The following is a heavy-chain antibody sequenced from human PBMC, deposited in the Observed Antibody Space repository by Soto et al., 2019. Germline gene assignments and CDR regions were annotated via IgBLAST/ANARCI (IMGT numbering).Heavy chain of an antibody. J-gene: IGHJ6*02. Sequence: EVQLVESGGGLVQPGGSLRLSCAASGFTFSRYAMHWVRQAPGKGLEYVSTISSNGGSTYYANSVKGRFTISRDNSKNTVYLQMGSLAAEDLAVYYCARAGAYGGYYDRMNVWGQGTTVTVSS. CDR2: ISSNGGST. V-gene: IGHV3-64*01. D-gene: IGHD5-12*01. CDR1: GFTFSRYA. CDR3: ARAGAYGGYYDRMNV.